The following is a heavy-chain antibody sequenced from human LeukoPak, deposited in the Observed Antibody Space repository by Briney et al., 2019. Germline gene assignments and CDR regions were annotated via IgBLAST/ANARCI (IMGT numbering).Heavy chain of an antibody. V-gene: IGHV4-4*07. CDR2: IYTSGTI. J-gene: IGHJ5*02. CDR3: ARDSGTTGEVKFDP. Sequence: SETLSLTCTVSGYAISSGYYWSWIRQPAGTALEWIGRIYTSGTITYNPSLKSRVTMSVDTSKNQFSLKLSSVTAADTAVYYCARDSGTTGEVKFDPWGQGTLVTVSS. D-gene: IGHD3-10*01. CDR1: GYAISSGYY.